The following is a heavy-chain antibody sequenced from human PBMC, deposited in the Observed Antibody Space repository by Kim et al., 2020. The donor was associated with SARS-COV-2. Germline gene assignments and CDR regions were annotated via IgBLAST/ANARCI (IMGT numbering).Heavy chain of an antibody. V-gene: IGHV3-33*01. J-gene: IGHJ4*02. CDR2: IWYDGSNK. D-gene: IGHD5-12*01. CDR1: GFTFSSYG. CDR3: AREDWEVATSPDY. Sequence: GGSLRLSCAASGFTFSSYGMHWVRQAPGKGLEWVAVIWYDGSNKYYADSVKGRFTISRDNSKNTLYLQMNSLRAEDTAVYYCAREDWEVATSPDYWGQGTLVTVSS.